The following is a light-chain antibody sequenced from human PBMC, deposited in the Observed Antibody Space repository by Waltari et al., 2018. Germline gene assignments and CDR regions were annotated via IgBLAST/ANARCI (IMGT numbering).Light chain of an antibody. J-gene: IGLJ2*01. CDR3: NSYTTSSTVV. Sequence: QSALTQPASVSGSPGQSITISCTGTSIDIGTYNYVSWYQQHPGKAPKLVIFDVSNRPSGVSCRFSGPKSGHTASLTISGLQAEDEADYYCNSYTTSSTVVFGGGTTLTVL. CDR1: SIDIGTYNY. V-gene: IGLV2-14*03. CDR2: DVS.